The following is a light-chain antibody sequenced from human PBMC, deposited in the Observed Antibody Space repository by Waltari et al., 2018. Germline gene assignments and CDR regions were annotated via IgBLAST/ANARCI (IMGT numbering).Light chain of an antibody. CDR1: SSDVGDYHY. Sequence: QSALTQPASVSGSPGQSITISCPGTSSDVGDYHYVSWYQPHPGKAPKLIIFDVSNRPSGVSNRFSGSKSGDTASLTISGLQAEDEADYYCSSYTSSSTYVVFGGGTKLTVL. J-gene: IGLJ2*01. V-gene: IGLV2-14*03. CDR2: DVS. CDR3: SSYTSSSTYVV.